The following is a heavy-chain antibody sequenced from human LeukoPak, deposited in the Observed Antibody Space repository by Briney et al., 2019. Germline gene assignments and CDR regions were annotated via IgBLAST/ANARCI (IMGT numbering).Heavy chain of an antibody. CDR1: GFSFDDYA. V-gene: IGHV3-9*01. CDR3: AKDRGYDSRGSFDY. D-gene: IGHD3-22*01. CDR2: ISWNSGSI. Sequence: GGSLRLSCAASGFSFDDYAMRWVRQTPGKGLEWVSRISWNSGSIGYAVSVKGIFTISRDNDKNSLYLQMNSLRAEDTALYYCAKDRGYDSRGSFDYWGQGTLVTVSS. J-gene: IGHJ4*02.